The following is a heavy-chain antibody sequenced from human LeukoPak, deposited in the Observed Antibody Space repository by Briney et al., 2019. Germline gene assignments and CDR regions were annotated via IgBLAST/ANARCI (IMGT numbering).Heavy chain of an antibody. D-gene: IGHD1-26*01. CDR2: IKQDGSEK. CDR3: ARLPWGHDY. Sequence: GGSLRLSCAACGFTFSSYWMSWVRQAPGKGLERVANIKQDGSEKYYVDSVKGRFTISRDNAKNSLYLQMNSLRAEDTAVYYCARLPWGHDYWGQGTLVTVSS. J-gene: IGHJ4*02. V-gene: IGHV3-7*01. CDR1: GFTFSSYW.